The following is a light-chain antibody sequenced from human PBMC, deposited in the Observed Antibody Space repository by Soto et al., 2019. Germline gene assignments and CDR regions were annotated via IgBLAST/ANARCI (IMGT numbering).Light chain of an antibody. V-gene: IGLV2-23*01. J-gene: IGLJ1*01. CDR1: SSNVGTYNL. CDR2: EGT. Sequence: QSALTQPASVSESPGQSITISCTGTSSNVGTYNLVSWYQQYPGKAPKLIIYEGTNRPSGVSNRFSGSNSGNTASLTISGLQAEDEADYYCCSYAGSSTSFGPGTTVTVL. CDR3: CSYAGSSTS.